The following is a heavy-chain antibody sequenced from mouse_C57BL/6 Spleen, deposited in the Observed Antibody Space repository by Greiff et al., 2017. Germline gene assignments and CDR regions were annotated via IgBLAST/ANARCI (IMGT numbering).Heavy chain of an antibody. J-gene: IGHJ3*01. CDR3: ARNDYGSWFAY. D-gene: IGHD1-1*01. Sequence: QVQLQQPGAELVKPGASVKLSCKASGYTFTSYWMHWVKQRPGQGLEWIGMIHPNSGSTNYNEKSKSKATLTVDKSSSTAYMQLSSLTSEDSAVYYCARNDYGSWFAYWGQGALVTVSA. CDR1: GYTFTSYW. CDR2: IHPNSGST. V-gene: IGHV1-64*01.